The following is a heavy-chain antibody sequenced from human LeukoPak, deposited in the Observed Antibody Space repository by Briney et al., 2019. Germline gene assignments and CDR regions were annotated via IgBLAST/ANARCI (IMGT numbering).Heavy chain of an antibody. V-gene: IGHV3-74*01. D-gene: IGHD3-22*01. CDR1: GFTFSRYW. CDR3: AKDGRAYDSSGYYFDY. Sequence: GGSLRLSCAASGFTFSRYWMHWVRQAPGKGLVWVSRIKSDGSSTTYADSVKGRFTISRDNAKNTLYLQMNNLRAEDTAVYYCAKDGRAYDSSGYYFDYWGQGTLVTVSS. J-gene: IGHJ4*02. CDR2: IKSDGSST.